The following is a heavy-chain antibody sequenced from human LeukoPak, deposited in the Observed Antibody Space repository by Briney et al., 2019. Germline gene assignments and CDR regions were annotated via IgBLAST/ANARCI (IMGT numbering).Heavy chain of an antibody. J-gene: IGHJ4*02. CDR3: AIFQDMVRGLGPFDY. Sequence: GGSLRLSCAASGFTFSSYGMHWFRQAPGKGLEWVAVISYDGSNKYYADSVKGRFTISRDNSKNTLYLQMNSLTAEDTAVYYCAIFQDMVRGLGPFDYWGQGTLVTVSS. CDR2: ISYDGSNK. V-gene: IGHV3-30*03. CDR1: GFTFSSYG. D-gene: IGHD3-10*01.